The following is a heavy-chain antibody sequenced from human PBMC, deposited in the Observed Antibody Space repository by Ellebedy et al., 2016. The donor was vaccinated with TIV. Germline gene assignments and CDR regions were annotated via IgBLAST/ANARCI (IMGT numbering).Heavy chain of an antibody. J-gene: IGHJ3*02. V-gene: IGHV3-23*01. CDR2: ISGSGGST. CDR3: AKARDGYNGDAFDI. D-gene: IGHD5-24*01. CDR1: GFTFSSYA. Sequence: GESLKISCAASGFTFSSYAMSWVRQAPGKGLEWVSAISGSGGSTYYADSVKGRFTISRDNSKNTLYLQMNSLRAEDTAVYYCAKARDGYNGDAFDIWGQGTMVTVSS.